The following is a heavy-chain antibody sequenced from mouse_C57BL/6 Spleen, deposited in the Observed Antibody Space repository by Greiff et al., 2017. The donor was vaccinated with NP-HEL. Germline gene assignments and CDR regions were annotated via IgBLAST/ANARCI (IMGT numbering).Heavy chain of an antibody. D-gene: IGHD1-1*01. CDR1: GYTFTSYW. CDR3: ASPPLTYGSSPFAY. J-gene: IGHJ3*01. CDR2: IHTNCGST. Sequence: QDQLLQPGAELVKPGASVKLFCKASGYTFTSYWMHWVMQQPGQGLEWIGMIHTNCGSTNYNEKFKSKATLTVDKSSSTAYMQLSSLTSEDSAVYYCASPPLTYGSSPFAYWGQGTLVTVSA. V-gene: IGHV1-64*01.